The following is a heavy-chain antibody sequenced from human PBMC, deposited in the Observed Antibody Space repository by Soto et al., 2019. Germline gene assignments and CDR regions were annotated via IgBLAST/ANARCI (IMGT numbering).Heavy chain of an antibody. V-gene: IGHV3-64*04. D-gene: IGHD3-22*01. CDR2: ISTNGSST. CDR3: ARDYDSSGYPRYYFDD. Sequence: GGSLRLSCSASGFTFSSYAMHWVRQAPGKGLEYVSSISTNGSSTTYADSVKGRFTISRDNAKNTLYLQMNSLRAEDTAAYYCARDYDSSGYPRYYFDDWGQGTLVTVSS. CDR1: GFTFSSYA. J-gene: IGHJ4*02.